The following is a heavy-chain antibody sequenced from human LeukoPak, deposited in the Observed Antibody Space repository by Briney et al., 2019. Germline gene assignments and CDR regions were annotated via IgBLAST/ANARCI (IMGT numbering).Heavy chain of an antibody. V-gene: IGHV3-7*01. D-gene: IGHD3-10*01. CDR2: IKQDGSGK. J-gene: IGHJ4*02. CDR1: GFTFSSYW. Sequence: PGGSLRLSCAASGFTFSSYWMSWVRQAPGKGPEGVANIKQDGSGKYYVDSVKGRFTISRDNAKNSLYLQMNSLRAEDTAVYYCAREARYGDYFEHWGQGTLVTVSS. CDR3: AREARYGDYFEH.